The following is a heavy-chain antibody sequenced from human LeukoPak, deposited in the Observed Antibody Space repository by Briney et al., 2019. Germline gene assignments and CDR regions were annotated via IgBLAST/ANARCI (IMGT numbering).Heavy chain of an antibody. D-gene: IGHD1-26*01. CDR3: ASGGGSYSTLVRY. J-gene: IGHJ4*02. V-gene: IGHV1-2*06. CDR1: GYTFTGYY. CDR2: SNPNSWGT. Sequence: ASVKVTCKASGYTFTGYYLHWVRQAPGQGLEWMGRSNPNSWGTNYAQKFQGRVTMTRAKYISTAYMELSRLRSDDAAVYYCASGGGSYSTLVRYWGQGTLVTVSS.